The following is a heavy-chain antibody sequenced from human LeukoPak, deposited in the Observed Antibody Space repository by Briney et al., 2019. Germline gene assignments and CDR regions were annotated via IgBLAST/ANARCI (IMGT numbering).Heavy chain of an antibody. V-gene: IGHV4-61*02. CDR1: GGSISSGSYY. CDR3: AREPCSSTSCPVDY. CDR2: IYTSGST. D-gene: IGHD2-2*01. Sequence: PSQTLSLTCTVSGGSISSGSYYWSWLRQPAGKGLEWIGRIYTSGSTNYNPSLKSRVTISVDTSKNQFSLKLSSVTAADTAVYYCAREPCSSTSCPVDYWGQGTLVTVSS. J-gene: IGHJ4*02.